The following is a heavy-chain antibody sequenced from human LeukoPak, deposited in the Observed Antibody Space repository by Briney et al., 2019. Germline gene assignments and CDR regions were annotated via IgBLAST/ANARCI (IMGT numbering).Heavy chain of an antibody. J-gene: IGHJ4*02. CDR3: ARGEDYGTNSFDY. Sequence: GGSLRLSCAASGFTFSSYEMNWVRQAPGKGLEWVSYITTSGRTIYYADSVKGRFTISRDNAKNSLCLQMNSLRAEDTAVYYCARGEDYGTNSFDYWGQGTLVTVSP. D-gene: IGHD4-17*01. CDR1: GFTFSSYE. V-gene: IGHV3-48*03. CDR2: ITTSGRTI.